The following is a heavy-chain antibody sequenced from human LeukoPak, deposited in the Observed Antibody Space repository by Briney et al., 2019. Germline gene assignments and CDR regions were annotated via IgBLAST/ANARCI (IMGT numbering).Heavy chain of an antibody. CDR1: GYTFTNYY. CDR3: AKEADIVLMVYAIRNYYYYGMDV. V-gene: IGHV1-46*01. D-gene: IGHD2-8*01. CDR2: IDPSGGST. J-gene: IGHJ6*02. Sequence: GASVKVSCKASGYTFTNYYMHWVRQAPGQGLEWMGLIDPSGGSTTYAQKFQGRITMTRDTSTSTVYMELRSLRSDDTAEYYCAKEADIVLMVYAIRNYYYYGMDVWGQGTTVTVSS.